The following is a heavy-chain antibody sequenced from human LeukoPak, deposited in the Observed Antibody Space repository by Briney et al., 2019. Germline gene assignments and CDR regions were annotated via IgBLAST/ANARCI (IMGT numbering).Heavy chain of an antibody. Sequence: ASVKVSCKASGYTFTGYYMHWVRQAPGQGLEWMGWINPNSGGTNYAQKFQGRVTMTRDTSISTAYMELSRLRSDDTAVYYCARVPGDIAAAGRSYWYFDLWGRGTLVTVSS. J-gene: IGHJ2*01. CDR2: INPNSGGT. CDR1: GYTFTGYY. CDR3: ARVPGDIAAAGRSYWYFDL. D-gene: IGHD6-13*01. V-gene: IGHV1-2*02.